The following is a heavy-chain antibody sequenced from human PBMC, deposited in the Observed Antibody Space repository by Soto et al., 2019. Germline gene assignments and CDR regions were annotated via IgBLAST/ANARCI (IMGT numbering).Heavy chain of an antibody. CDR3: ARVGVRGVIGDWRYFDY. V-gene: IGHV3-48*03. CDR2: ISSSGSTI. Sequence: EVQLVESGGGLVQPGGSLRLSCAASGFTFSSYEMNWVRQAPGKGLEWGSYISSSGSTIYYADSVKGRFTISRDNAKNSLYLQRNSLRAEDTAVYYCARVGVRGVIGDWRYFDYWGQGTLVTVSS. CDR1: GFTFSSYE. D-gene: IGHD3-10*01. J-gene: IGHJ4*02.